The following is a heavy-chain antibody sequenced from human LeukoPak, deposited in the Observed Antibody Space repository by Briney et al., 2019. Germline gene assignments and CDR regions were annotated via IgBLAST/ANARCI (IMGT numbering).Heavy chain of an antibody. D-gene: IGHD3-10*01. CDR3: ARLIYYGSTRRYFDY. CDR2: IYHSGST. J-gene: IGHJ4*02. CDR1: GGSISSSNW. Sequence: SETLSLTCAVSGGSISSSNWWSWVRQPSGKGLEWIGEIYHSGSTNYNPSLKSRVTISVDKSKNQFSLKLSSVTAADTAVYYCARLIYYGSTRRYFDYWGQGTLVTVSS. V-gene: IGHV4-4*02.